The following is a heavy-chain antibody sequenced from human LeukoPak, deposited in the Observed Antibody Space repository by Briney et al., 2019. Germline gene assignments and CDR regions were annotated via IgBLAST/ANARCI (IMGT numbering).Heavy chain of an antibody. J-gene: IGHJ4*02. Sequence: PSETLSLTCTIYGGSFSGYSWTWIRQPPGEGLEWIGEIKHSGGTNYNPSLKSRVTISVDTSKNQFSLKLSSVTAADTAVYYCARGELRYFDGLPWGQGTLVTVSS. V-gene: IGHV4-34*01. CDR1: GGSFSGYS. CDR3: ARGELRYFDGLP. D-gene: IGHD3-9*01. CDR2: IKHSGGT.